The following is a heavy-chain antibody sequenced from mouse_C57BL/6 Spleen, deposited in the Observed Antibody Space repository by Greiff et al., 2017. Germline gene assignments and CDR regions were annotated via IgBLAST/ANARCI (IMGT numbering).Heavy chain of an antibody. J-gene: IGHJ4*01. CDR2: INPNNGGT. Sequence: DVQLQESGPELVKPGASVKIPCKASGYTFTDYNMDWVKQSHGKSLEWIGDINPNNGGTIYNQKFKGKATLTVDKSSSTAYMELRSLTSEDTAVYYCARGQDGYYYAMDYWGQGTSVTVSS. CDR1: GYTFTDYN. V-gene: IGHV1-18*01. CDR3: ARGQDGYYYAMDY. D-gene: IGHD2-3*01.